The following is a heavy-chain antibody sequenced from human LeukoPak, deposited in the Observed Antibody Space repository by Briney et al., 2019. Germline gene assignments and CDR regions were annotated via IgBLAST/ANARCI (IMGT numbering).Heavy chain of an antibody. Sequence: ASVKVSCKASGYTFTGYYMHWVRQAPGQGLEWMGRINPNSGGTNYAQKFQGRVTMTRDTSISTAYMELSRLRSGDTAVYYCATDPAHSSGYYYVGYWGQGTLVTVSS. CDR3: ATDPAHSSGYYYVGY. V-gene: IGHV1-2*06. CDR1: GYTFTGYY. J-gene: IGHJ4*02. CDR2: INPNSGGT. D-gene: IGHD3-22*01.